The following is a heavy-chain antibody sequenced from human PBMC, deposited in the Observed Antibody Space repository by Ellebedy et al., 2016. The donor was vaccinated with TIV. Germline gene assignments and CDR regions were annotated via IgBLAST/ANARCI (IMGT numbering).Heavy chain of an antibody. J-gene: IGHJ4*02. CDR3: ARLPSGNIFGYFDY. CDR1: GGSVSRDY. CDR2: ISFSGFS. D-gene: IGHD5-18*01. Sequence: SETLSLTCTVSGGSVSRDYWSWIRQPPGKGLEWIGYISFSGFSKYNPSLERRVTISGDTSKTKFSLNLSSATAADTAVYYCARLPSGNIFGYFDYWGQGILVTVSS. V-gene: IGHV4-59*02.